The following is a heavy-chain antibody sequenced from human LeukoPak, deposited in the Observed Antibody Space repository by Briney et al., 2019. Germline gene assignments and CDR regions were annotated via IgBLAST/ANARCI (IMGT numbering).Heavy chain of an antibody. J-gene: IGHJ6*02. D-gene: IGHD3-3*01. CDR1: GYTFTSYY. CDR3: ARGYYDFWSGYYWSRDYYYGMDV. Sequence: ASVKVSCKASGYTFTSYYMHWVRQAPGQGLEWMGIINPSGGSTSYAQKFQGRVTMTRDTSTSTVYMELSRLRSDDTAVYYCARGYYDFWSGYYWSRDYYYGMDVWGQGTTVTVSS. CDR2: INPSGGST. V-gene: IGHV1-46*01.